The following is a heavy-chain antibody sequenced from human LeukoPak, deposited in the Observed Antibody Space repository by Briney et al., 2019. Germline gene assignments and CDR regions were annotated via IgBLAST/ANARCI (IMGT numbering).Heavy chain of an antibody. D-gene: IGHD4-17*01. CDR2: ISYDGSNK. CDR1: GFTFSSYG. Sequence: GGSLRLSCAASGFTFSSYGMHWGRQAPGKGLEWVAVISYDGSNKYYADSVKGRFTISRDNSKNTLSLQMDSLRAEDTAVYYCAKGSHGDHENWGQGTLVTVSS. V-gene: IGHV3-30*18. J-gene: IGHJ4*02. CDR3: AKGSHGDHEN.